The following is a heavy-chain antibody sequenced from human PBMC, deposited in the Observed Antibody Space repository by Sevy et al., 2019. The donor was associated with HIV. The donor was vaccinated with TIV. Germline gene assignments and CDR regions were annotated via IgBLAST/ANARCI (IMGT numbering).Heavy chain of an antibody. V-gene: IGHV3-23*01. D-gene: IGHD1-7*01. CDR1: GFSFSSYA. Sequence: GGSLRLSCAASGFSFSSYAMSWVSQAPGKGLEWVSAISGSGGSTYYADSVKGRFTISRDNSKNTLYLQMNSLRAEDTAVYYCAKALDWNYFNFDYWGQGTLVTVSS. J-gene: IGHJ4*02. CDR3: AKALDWNYFNFDY. CDR2: ISGSGGST.